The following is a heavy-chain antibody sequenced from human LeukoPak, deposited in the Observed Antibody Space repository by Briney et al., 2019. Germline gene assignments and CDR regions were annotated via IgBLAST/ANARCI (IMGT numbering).Heavy chain of an antibody. CDR3: AKLSTTVVKRPYMDV. V-gene: IGHV3-23*01. D-gene: IGHD4-23*01. CDR2: ISGSGGST. J-gene: IGHJ6*03. CDR1: GFTFSSYA. Sequence: GGSLRLSCAASGFTFSSYAMSWVRQAPGKGLEWVSAISGSGGSTYYADSVKGRFPISRDNSKNTLYLQMNSLRAEDTAVYYCAKLSTTVVKRPYMDVWGKGTTVTVSS.